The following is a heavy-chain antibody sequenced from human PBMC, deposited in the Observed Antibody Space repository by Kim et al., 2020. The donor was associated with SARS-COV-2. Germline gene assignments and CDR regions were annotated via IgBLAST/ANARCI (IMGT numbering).Heavy chain of an antibody. Sequence: YYAESVKGRFTISRDKSKNTLYLQMDSMRAEDTAVYYCAKRQESSVWSFDYWGQGTLVTVSS. J-gene: IGHJ4*02. CDR3: AKRQESSVWSFDY. D-gene: IGHD2-8*01. V-gene: IGHV3-23*01.